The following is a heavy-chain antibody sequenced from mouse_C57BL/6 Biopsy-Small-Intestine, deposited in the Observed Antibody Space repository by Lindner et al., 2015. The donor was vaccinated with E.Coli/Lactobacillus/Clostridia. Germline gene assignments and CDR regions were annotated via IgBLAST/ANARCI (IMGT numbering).Heavy chain of an antibody. CDR1: GYTFTDYY. D-gene: IGHD1-1*01. Sequence: SVKVSCKASGYTFTDYYLHWVRQAPGQGLEWMGWIKPNSGDTDYAQNFQGRVTMARDTSINVVYMELTRLTSDDAAVYYCASEEESSTRGTLDYWGQGTLVTDPS. CDR2: IKPNSGDT. CDR3: ASEEESSTRGTLDY. V-gene: IGHV1-34*01. J-gene: IGHJ4*01.